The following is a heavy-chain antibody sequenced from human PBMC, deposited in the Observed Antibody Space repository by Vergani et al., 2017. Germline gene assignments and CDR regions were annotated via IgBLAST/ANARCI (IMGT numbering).Heavy chain of an antibody. V-gene: IGHV3-11*01. CDR1: GGSISGTNW. Sequence: QVQLQESGPGLVKPPGTLSLTCAVSGGSISGTNWWSWIRQAPGKGLEWVSYISSSGSTIYYADSVKGRFTISRDNAKNSLYLQMNSLRAEDTAVYYCARKHISNYYDSSGYYYMGYYYGMDVWGQGTTVTVSS. D-gene: IGHD3-22*01. CDR2: ISSSGSTI. CDR3: ARKHISNYYDSSGYYYMGYYYGMDV. J-gene: IGHJ6*02.